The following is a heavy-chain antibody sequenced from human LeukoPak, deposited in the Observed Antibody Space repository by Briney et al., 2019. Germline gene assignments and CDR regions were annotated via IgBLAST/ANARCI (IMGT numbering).Heavy chain of an antibody. CDR1: GGSFSGYY. J-gene: IGHJ4*02. Sequence: SETLSLTCAVYGGSFSGYYWSWIRKPPGKGLEWIGEINHSGSTNYNPSLKSRVTISVDTSKNQFSLKLSSVTAADTAVYYCASSGYSSSWPLEYWGQGTLVTVSS. CDR3: ASSGYSSSWPLEY. V-gene: IGHV4-34*01. D-gene: IGHD6-13*01. CDR2: INHSGST.